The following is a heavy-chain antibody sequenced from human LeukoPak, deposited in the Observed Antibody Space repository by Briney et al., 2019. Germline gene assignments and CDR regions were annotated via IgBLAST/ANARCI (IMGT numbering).Heavy chain of an antibody. CDR1: GFTFSSYE. Sequence: GGSLTLSCAASGFTFSSYEMNWLRQAPGQGLEWVSYISSSGSTIYYADSVKGRFTISRDNAKNSLYLQMNSLRAEDTAVYYCARDSDGSGSYSHWGQGTLVTVSS. J-gene: IGHJ4*02. CDR2: ISSSGSTI. D-gene: IGHD3-10*01. CDR3: ARDSDGSGSYSH. V-gene: IGHV3-48*03.